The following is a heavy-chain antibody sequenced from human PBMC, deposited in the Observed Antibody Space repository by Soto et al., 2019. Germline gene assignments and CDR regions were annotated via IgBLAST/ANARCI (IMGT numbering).Heavy chain of an antibody. CDR1: GFTVSSNY. V-gene: IGHV3-53*01. D-gene: IGHD3-22*01. CDR3: ARAMNYYDSSGYYPFDY. Sequence: HPGGSLRLSCAASGFTVSSNYMSWVRQAPGKGLEWVSVIYSGGSTYYADSVKGRFTISRDNSKNTLYLQMNSLRAEDTAVYYCARAMNYYDSSGYYPFDYWGQGTLVTVSS. CDR2: IYSGGST. J-gene: IGHJ4*02.